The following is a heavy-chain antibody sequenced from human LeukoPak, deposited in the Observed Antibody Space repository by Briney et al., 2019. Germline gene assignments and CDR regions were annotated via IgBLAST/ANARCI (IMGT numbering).Heavy chain of an antibody. Sequence: PGGSLRLSCAASGFTFSSYEMHWVRQAPGKVLEWVSHISGSGSNICYADSVKGRFTISRDNAKNSLYLQMNSLRAEDTAVYYCARGLRNAILGGDYYWGQGTLVTVYS. J-gene: IGHJ4*02. V-gene: IGHV3-48*03. CDR2: ISGSGSNI. CDR1: GFTFSSYE. D-gene: IGHD3-3*01. CDR3: ARGLRNAILGGDYY.